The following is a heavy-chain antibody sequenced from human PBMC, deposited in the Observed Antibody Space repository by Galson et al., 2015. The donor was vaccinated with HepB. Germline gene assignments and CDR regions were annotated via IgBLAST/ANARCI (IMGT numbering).Heavy chain of an antibody. D-gene: IGHD6-19*01. CDR3: ASKTYSSGWYPHYYYGMDV. CDR1: GGTFSSYA. CDR2: IIPIFGTA. V-gene: IGHV1-69*13. J-gene: IGHJ6*02. Sequence: SVKVSCKDSGGTFSSYAISWVRQAPGQGLEWMGGIIPIFGTANYAQKFQGRVTITADESTSTAYMELSSLRSEDTAVYYCASKTYSSGWYPHYYYGMDVWGQGTTVTVSS.